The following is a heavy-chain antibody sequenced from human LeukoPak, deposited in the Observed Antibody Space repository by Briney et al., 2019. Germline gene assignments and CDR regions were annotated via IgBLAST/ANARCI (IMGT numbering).Heavy chain of an antibody. CDR1: GLTFSTYA. V-gene: IGHV3-23*01. J-gene: IGHJ4*02. Sequence: GGSLRLSCAASGLTFSTYAMNWVRQAPGKGLEWVSGISGSGGNTYYADSVKGRFTISRDNPKNMLYLQMNSLRTEDTAVYYCARDGRTVDKSLFDYWGQGTLVTVSS. CDR3: ARDGRTVDKSLFDY. D-gene: IGHD4-23*01. CDR2: ISGSGGNT.